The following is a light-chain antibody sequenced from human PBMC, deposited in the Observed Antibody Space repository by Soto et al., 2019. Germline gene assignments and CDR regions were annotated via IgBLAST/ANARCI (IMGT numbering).Light chain of an antibody. CDR1: SSDVGGYNF. Sequence: QSVLTQPASVSGSPGQSITISCSGTSSDVGGYNFVSWYQQHPGKAPKLIIYDVSNRPSGVSNRFSGSKSGNTASLTISGLQAEDESDYYCGSYTTTGTPVVLGGGTKVTVL. V-gene: IGLV2-14*01. CDR2: DVS. CDR3: GSYTTTGTPVV. J-gene: IGLJ2*01.